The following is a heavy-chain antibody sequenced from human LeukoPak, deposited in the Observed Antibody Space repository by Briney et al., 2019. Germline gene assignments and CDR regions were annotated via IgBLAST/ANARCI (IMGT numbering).Heavy chain of an antibody. CDR3: TTWELDYFDY. V-gene: IGHV3-73*01. D-gene: IGHD1-26*01. CDR2: IRTKSYSYAA. CDR1: GFMFSGSA. J-gene: IGHJ4*02. Sequence: GGSLKLSCAASGFMFSGSAMHWVRQASGKGLEWVGRIRTKSYSYAAVYAASVEGRFTISRDDSKNTAYLQMNSLKTEDTAVYYCTTWELDYFDYWGQGTPVTVSS.